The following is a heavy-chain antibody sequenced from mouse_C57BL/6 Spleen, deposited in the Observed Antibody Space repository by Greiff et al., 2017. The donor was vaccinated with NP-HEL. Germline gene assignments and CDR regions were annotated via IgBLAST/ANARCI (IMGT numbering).Heavy chain of an antibody. CDR2: IRSKSNNYAT. J-gene: IGHJ4*01. CDR3: VRRGYYGSSYDAMDY. Sequence: EVQLQQSGGGLVQPKGSLKLSCAASGFSFNTYAMNWVRQAPGKGLEWVARIRSKSNNYATYYADSVKDRFTISRDDSESMLYLQMNNLKTEDTAMYYCVRRGYYGSSYDAMDYWGQGTSVTVSS. V-gene: IGHV10-1*01. CDR1: GFSFNTYA. D-gene: IGHD1-1*01.